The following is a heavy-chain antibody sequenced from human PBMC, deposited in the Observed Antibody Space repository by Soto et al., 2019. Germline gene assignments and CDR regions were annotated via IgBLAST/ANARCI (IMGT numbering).Heavy chain of an antibody. D-gene: IGHD3-22*01. Sequence: EVQLVESGGGLVQPAGSLKLSCAASGFSFSGAAMHWVRQASGKGLEWVGRIRTKANSYATEYAASVKGRFTISRDDSKNTAYLQMNSLKTEDTAVYYCTRWNEQNYYDSSGYRGDFDYWGQGTLVTVSS. CDR1: GFSFSGAA. CDR3: TRWNEQNYYDSSGYRGDFDY. J-gene: IGHJ4*02. V-gene: IGHV3-73*02. CDR2: IRTKANSYAT.